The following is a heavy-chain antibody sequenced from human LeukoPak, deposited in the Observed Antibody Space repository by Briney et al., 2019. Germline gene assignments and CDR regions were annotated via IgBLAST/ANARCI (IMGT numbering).Heavy chain of an antibody. CDR1: GGSISSSNYY. CDR3: ARHASVDGNWPRPLDY. Sequence: SETLSLTCTVSGGSISSSNYYWGWIRQPPGQGLEWIGNIYYSGSTYYKPSLKTRVTISVDTSKNQFSLKLTSGTAADTAVYYCARHASVDGNWPRPLDYWGQGSLVTVSS. V-gene: IGHV4-39*01. J-gene: IGHJ4*02. CDR2: IYYSGST. D-gene: IGHD6-19*01.